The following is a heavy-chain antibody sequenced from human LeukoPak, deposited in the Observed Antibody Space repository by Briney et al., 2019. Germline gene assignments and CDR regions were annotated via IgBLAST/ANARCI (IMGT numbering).Heavy chain of an antibody. CDR3: AAESAPYSGYDSHYFDY. CDR1: GFAFTSSA. V-gene: IGHV1-58*01. J-gene: IGHJ4*02. D-gene: IGHD5-12*01. CDR2: IVVGSGNT. Sequence: SVKVSCKASGFAFTSSAVQWVRQARGQRLEWIGWIVVGSGNTNYAQKFQERVTITRDMSTSTAYMELSSLRSEDTAVYYCAAESAPYSGYDSHYFDYWGQGTLVTVSS.